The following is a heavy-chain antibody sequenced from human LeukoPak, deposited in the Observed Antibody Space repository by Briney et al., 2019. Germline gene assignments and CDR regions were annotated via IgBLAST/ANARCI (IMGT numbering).Heavy chain of an antibody. J-gene: IGHJ4*02. CDR2: IKEDGSEK. D-gene: IGHD3-9*01. Sequence: GGSLRLSCAASGCTFSSYCMSWVRQPPGKGLEWVANIKEDGSEKYYVDSVNGRFTIPRDNAKNSLYLQMNSLRGEDTAVYYCARDWLRYFDWLPLDYWGQGTLVTVSS. V-gene: IGHV3-7*01. CDR3: ARDWLRYFDWLPLDY. CDR1: GCTFSSYC.